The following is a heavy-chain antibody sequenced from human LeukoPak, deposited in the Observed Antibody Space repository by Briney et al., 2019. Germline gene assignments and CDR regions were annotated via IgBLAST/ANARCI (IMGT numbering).Heavy chain of an antibody. V-gene: IGHV3-30*18. CDR3: AKDLELGHSSSRYNWFDP. J-gene: IGHJ5*02. CDR1: GFTFSSYG. CDR2: ISYDGSNK. Sequence: GGSLRLSCAASGFTFSSYGMHWVRQAPGKGLEWVAVISYDGSNKYYADSVKGRFTISRDNSKNTLYLQMNSLRAEDTAVYYCAKDLELGHSSSRYNWFDPWGQGTLVTVSS. D-gene: IGHD6-13*01.